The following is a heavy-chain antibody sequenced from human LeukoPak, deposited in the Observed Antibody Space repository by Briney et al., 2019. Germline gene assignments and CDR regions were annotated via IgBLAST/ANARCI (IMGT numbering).Heavy chain of an antibody. CDR1: GGSISTSSYF. CDR3: ASTLRSYGSGSYFDY. J-gene: IGHJ4*02. V-gene: IGHV4-39*01. D-gene: IGHD3-10*01. Sequence: SETLSLTCTVSGGSISTSSYFWGWIRQPTGKGLEWIRTLHYSGSTYYNPSLKSRVTISVDTSKNQFSLKLSSVTAADTAVYYCASTLRSYGSGSYFDYWGQGTLVTVSS. CDR2: LHYSGST.